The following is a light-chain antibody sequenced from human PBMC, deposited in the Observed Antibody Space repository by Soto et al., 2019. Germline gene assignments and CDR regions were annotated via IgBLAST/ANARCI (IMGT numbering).Light chain of an antibody. V-gene: IGLV2-8*01. CDR1: IRYVFVFYS. CDR2: EVN. Sequence: QSLLTQPPSASGSPGHSVTISFTGTIRYVFVFYSVSCYQLHPGRAPTLLIYEVNRRPSGVPDRFSGSKSGNTASLTVSGLKTDDEADYYCSSYAGINYFYVFGTGTKVTVL. J-gene: IGLJ1*01. CDR3: SSYAGINYFYV.